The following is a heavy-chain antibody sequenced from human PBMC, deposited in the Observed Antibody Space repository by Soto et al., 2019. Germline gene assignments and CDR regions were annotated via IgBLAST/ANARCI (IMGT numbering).Heavy chain of an antibody. CDR2: INPDNGNT. Sequence: QVQLVQSGAEVKKPGASEKISCKASGYTFTRYTMNWVRQAPGQRLEWMGWINPDNGNTKSSQKFQDRVIITRDTSASTAYMDLSSLRSEDTAVYYCARGIATGQLDTWGQGPLVTVSS. CDR1: GYTFTRYT. CDR3: ARGIATGQLDT. D-gene: IGHD2-15*01. J-gene: IGHJ5*02. V-gene: IGHV1-3*01.